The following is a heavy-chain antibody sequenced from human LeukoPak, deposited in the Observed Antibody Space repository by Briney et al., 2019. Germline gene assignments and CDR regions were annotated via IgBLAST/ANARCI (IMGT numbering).Heavy chain of an antibody. V-gene: IGHV1-69*04. CDR2: IIPILGIA. CDR1: GGTFSSYA. D-gene: IGHD5-18*01. Sequence: SVKVSCKASGGTFSSYAISWVRQAPGQGLEWMGRIIPILGIANYAQKFQDRVTITADKSTSTAYMELSSLRSEDTAVYYCARMTRDTAMVTYSGGFDPWGQGTLVTVSS. CDR3: ARMTRDTAMVTYSGGFDP. J-gene: IGHJ5*02.